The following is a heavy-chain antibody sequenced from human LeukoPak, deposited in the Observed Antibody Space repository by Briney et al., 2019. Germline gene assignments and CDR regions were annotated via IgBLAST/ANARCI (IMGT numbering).Heavy chain of an antibody. CDR1: GGSFSGYY. CDR3: ASATLYYDYVWGPTRDAFDI. Sequence: PSETLSLTCAVYGGSFSGYYWSWLRQPPGKGLEWIGEINHSGSTNYNPSLKSRVTISVDTSKNQFSLKLSSVTAADTAVYYCASATLYYDYVWGPTRDAFDIWGQGTMVTVSS. J-gene: IGHJ3*02. CDR2: INHSGST. D-gene: IGHD3-16*01. V-gene: IGHV4-34*01.